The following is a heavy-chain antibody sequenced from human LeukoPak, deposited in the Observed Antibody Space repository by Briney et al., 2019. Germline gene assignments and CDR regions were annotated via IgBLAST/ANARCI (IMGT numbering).Heavy chain of an antibody. CDR3: ARVLYDYVWGNYRTNYMDV. CDR2: INHSGST. D-gene: IGHD3-16*02. Sequence: PSEILSLTCAVYGGSFSGYYWSWIRQPPGKGLEWIGEINHSGSTNYNPSLKSRVTISVDTSKNQFSLKVSSVTAADTAVYYCARVLYDYVWGNYRTNYMDVWGKGTTVTVSS. CDR1: GGSFSGYY. J-gene: IGHJ6*03. V-gene: IGHV4-34*01.